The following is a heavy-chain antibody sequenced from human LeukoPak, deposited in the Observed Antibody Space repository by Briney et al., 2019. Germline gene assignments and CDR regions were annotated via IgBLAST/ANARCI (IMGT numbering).Heavy chain of an antibody. D-gene: IGHD7-27*01. Sequence: PSETLSLTCTVSGGSISSSSYYWGWIRQPPGKGLEWIGSIYYSGSTYYNPSLKSRVTISVDTSKNQFSLKLSSVTAADTAVYYCARLRGFPTAAPGDWGQGTLVTVSS. CDR1: GGSISSSSYY. V-gene: IGHV4-39*01. CDR3: ARLRGFPTAAPGD. CDR2: IYYSGST. J-gene: IGHJ4*02.